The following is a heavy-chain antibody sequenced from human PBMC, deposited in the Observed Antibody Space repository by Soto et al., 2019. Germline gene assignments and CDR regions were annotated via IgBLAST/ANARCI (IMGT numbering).Heavy chain of an antibody. CDR2: ISAYNGNT. CDR3: ASQTYYSGMDV. Sequence: ASVKVSCKAAGYTFTSYFITWVRQAPGQGLEWMGWISAYNGNTNYAQMLQGRVTMTTDTSTATAYMEMRSLGSDDTAIYYCASQTYYSGMDVWGQGTTVTVSS. J-gene: IGHJ6*02. CDR1: GYTFTSYF. V-gene: IGHV1-18*01.